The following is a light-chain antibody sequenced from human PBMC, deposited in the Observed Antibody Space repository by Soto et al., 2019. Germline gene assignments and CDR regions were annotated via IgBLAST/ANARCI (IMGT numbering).Light chain of an antibody. CDR2: EVT. CDR1: SSDLAIYNY. J-gene: IGLJ1*01. V-gene: IGLV2-8*01. Sequence: QSALTQPASVSGSPGQSIAISCTGTSSDLAIYNYVSWYQQHPGKAPKLMIYEVTKRPSGVPDRFSGSKSGNTASLTVSGLQAEDEADYYCSSYGGSNNFVFGSGTKVTVL. CDR3: SSYGGSNNFV.